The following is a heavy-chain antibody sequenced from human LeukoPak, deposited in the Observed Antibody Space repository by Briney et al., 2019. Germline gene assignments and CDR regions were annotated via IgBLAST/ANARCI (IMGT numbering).Heavy chain of an antibody. CDR2: IIPIFGTA. D-gene: IGHD6-19*01. Sequence: GASVKVSCKTSAGTFTSYAISWVRHAPGPGLEWMGGIIPIFGTANYAQKFQGRGTITADESTSTAYMELSSLRSEDTAVYYCARDQEGAFHISYSSGWRYFDLWGRGTLVTVSS. CDR3: ARDQEGAFHISYSSGWRYFDL. CDR1: AGTFTSYA. V-gene: IGHV1-69*13. J-gene: IGHJ2*01.